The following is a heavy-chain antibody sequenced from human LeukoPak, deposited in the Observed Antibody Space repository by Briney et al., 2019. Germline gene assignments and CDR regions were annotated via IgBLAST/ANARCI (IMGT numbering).Heavy chain of an antibody. J-gene: IGHJ4*02. CDR1: GGSFSGYY. CDR2: INHSGST. CDR3: ARGPGESVGFDY. D-gene: IGHD2-21*01. V-gene: IGHV4-34*01. Sequence: SETLSLTCAVYGGSFSGYYWSWIRQPPGKGLEWIGEINHSGSTNYNPSLKSRVTISVDTSKNQFSLKLSSVTAADTAVYYCARGPGESVGFDYWGQGTLVTVSS.